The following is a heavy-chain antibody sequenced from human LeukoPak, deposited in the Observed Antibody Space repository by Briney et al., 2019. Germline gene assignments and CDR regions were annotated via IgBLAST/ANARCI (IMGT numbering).Heavy chain of an antibody. Sequence: ASVKVSCKASGYTFTSYYMHWVRQAPGQGLEWMGIINPSGGSTSYAQKFQGRVTMTRDMSTSTAYMELRSLRSDDTAVYYCARVGAYCSSTSCPGNAFDIWGQGTMVTVSS. D-gene: IGHD2-2*01. V-gene: IGHV1-46*01. CDR2: INPSGGST. CDR1: GYTFTSYY. J-gene: IGHJ3*02. CDR3: ARVGAYCSSTSCPGNAFDI.